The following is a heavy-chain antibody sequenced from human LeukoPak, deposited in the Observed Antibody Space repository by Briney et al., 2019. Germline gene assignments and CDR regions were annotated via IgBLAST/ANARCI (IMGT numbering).Heavy chain of an antibody. D-gene: IGHD5-12*01. CDR1: GYTFTSYA. CDR3: ASHHGGYSGYELLDY. Sequence: ASVKVACKASGYTFTSYAMHWVRQAPGRRLEWMGWINAGNGNTKYSQKFQGRVTITRDTSASTAYMELSSLRSEDTAVSYCASHHGGYSGYELLDYWGQGTLVTVSS. CDR2: INAGNGNT. J-gene: IGHJ4*02. V-gene: IGHV1-3*01.